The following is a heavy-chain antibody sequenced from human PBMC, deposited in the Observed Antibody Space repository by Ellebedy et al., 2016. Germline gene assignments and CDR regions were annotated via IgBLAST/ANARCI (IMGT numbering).Heavy chain of an antibody. J-gene: IGHJ4*02. Sequence: GGSLRLSXAASGFTFSSYAMHWVRQAPGKGLEWVAVISYDGSNKYYADSVKGRFTISRDNSKNTLYLQMNSLRAEDTAVYYCARDFLGNWGQGTLVTVSS. V-gene: IGHV3-30-3*01. CDR3: ARDFLGN. D-gene: IGHD2/OR15-2a*01. CDR1: GFTFSSYA. CDR2: ISYDGSNK.